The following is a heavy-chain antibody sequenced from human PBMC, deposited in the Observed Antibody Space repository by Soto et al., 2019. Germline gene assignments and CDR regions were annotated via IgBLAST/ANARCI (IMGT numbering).Heavy chain of an antibody. V-gene: IGHV5-51*01. CDR3: ARHRRRFCSGGSCYLAQFAFDI. CDR1: GYSFTSYW. CDR2: IYPGDSDT. Sequence: VESLKISCKGSGYSFTSYWIGWVRQMPGKGLEWMGIIYPGDSDTRYSPSFQGQVTISADKSISTAYLQWSSLKASDTAMYYCARHRRRFCSGGSCYLAQFAFDIWGQGTMVTVSS. J-gene: IGHJ3*02. D-gene: IGHD2-15*01.